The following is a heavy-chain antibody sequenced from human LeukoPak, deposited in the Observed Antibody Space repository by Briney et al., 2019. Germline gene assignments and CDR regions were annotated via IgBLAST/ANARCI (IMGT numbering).Heavy chain of an antibody. Sequence: GGSLRLSCVLSGFTFSDYYMSWIRQAPGKGLEWVSYISTSGNIIYYADSVKGRFTVSRDNAKNSLYLQMNSLRAEDTAVYYCTRPYCSTTSCPQYWGQGTLVTVSS. CDR3: TRPYCSTTSCPQY. CDR1: GFTFSDYY. V-gene: IGHV3-11*01. CDR2: ISTSGNII. D-gene: IGHD2-2*01. J-gene: IGHJ4*02.